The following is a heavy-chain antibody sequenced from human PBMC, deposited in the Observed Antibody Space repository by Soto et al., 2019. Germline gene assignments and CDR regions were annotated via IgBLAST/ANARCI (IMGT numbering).Heavy chain of an antibody. V-gene: IGHV3-7*01. CDR2: IKQDGSEK. Sequence: WGSLLLSCAASVFTFSSYWMSWVRQAPGKGLDWVANIKQDGSEKYYVDSVKGRFTISRDNAKNSLFLQMNSLRAEDTAVYYCAREATLIRGVFKPNYFDYWGQGTLVTVSS. D-gene: IGHD3-10*01. CDR3: AREATLIRGVFKPNYFDY. CDR1: VFTFSSYW. J-gene: IGHJ4*02.